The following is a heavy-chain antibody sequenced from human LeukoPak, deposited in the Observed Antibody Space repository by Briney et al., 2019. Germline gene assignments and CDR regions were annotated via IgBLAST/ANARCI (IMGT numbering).Heavy chain of an antibody. V-gene: IGHV1-2*02. CDR1: GYTFTGYY. CDR3: ARDKGQWLVGYVFDY. Sequence: ASVKVSCKASGYTFTGYYMHWVRQAPGQGLEWMGWINPNSGGTNYAQKFQGRVTMTRDTSISTAYMELSRLRSDDTAVYYCARDKGQWLVGYVFDYWGQGTLVTVSS. D-gene: IGHD6-19*01. J-gene: IGHJ4*02. CDR2: INPNSGGT.